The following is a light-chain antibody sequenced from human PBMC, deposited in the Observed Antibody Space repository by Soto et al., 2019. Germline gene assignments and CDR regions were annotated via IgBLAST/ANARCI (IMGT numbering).Light chain of an antibody. CDR2: AAS. CDR1: QGIRND. J-gene: IGKJ2*01. Sequence: DIQMTQSPSSLPASVGDRVTIICRASQGIRNDLGWYQQKPGKAPKRLIYAASGLDGGVPSRFSGSGSGTEFSLTLCSLQPEDFATYYCLQHNTYPYTFGQPTQLEIK. V-gene: IGKV1-17*01. CDR3: LQHNTYPYT.